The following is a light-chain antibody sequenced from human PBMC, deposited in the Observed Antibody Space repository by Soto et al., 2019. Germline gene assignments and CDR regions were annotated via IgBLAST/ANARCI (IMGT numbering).Light chain of an antibody. CDR2: AAS. CDR3: LQHNSYPHT. CDR1: QGIRDA. V-gene: IGKV1-17*01. Sequence: DIQMTQSPSSLSASVGDRVTITCRASQGIRDALGWYQQKPGKAPKRLIYAASSLQSGVPSRFSGSGSGTEFTLTISSLQPEDVATYYCLQHNSYPHTFGEGTKVEIK. J-gene: IGKJ4*01.